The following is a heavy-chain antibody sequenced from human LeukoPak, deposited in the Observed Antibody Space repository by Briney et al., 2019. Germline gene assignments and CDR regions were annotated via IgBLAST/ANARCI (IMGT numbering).Heavy chain of an antibody. V-gene: IGHV4-61*02. Sequence: SQTLSLTCTVSGGSISSGSYYWSWIRQPAGKGLEWIGRIYTSGSTNYNPSLKSRVTISVDTSKNQFSLKLSSVTAADTAVYYCARLERYDILTGYDHYYYYYMDVWGKGTTVTVSS. CDR3: ARLERYDILTGYDHYYYYYMDV. D-gene: IGHD3-9*01. CDR1: GGSISSGSYY. J-gene: IGHJ6*03. CDR2: IYTSGST.